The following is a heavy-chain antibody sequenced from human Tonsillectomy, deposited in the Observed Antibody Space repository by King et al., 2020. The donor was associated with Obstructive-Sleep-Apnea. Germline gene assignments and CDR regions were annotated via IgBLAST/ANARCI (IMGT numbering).Heavy chain of an antibody. J-gene: IGHJ5*02. CDR3: ARGMVRGAAFDP. Sequence: LVESGAEVKKPGASVKVSCKASGYTFTSDDINWVRQATGQGLEWMGWMNPNSGNTGYEQKFQGRVTMTRNTSISTAYMELSSLRSEDTAVYYCARGMVRGAAFDPWGQGTLVTVSS. V-gene: IGHV1-8*01. D-gene: IGHD3-10*01. CDR2: MNPNSGNT. CDR1: GYTFTSDD.